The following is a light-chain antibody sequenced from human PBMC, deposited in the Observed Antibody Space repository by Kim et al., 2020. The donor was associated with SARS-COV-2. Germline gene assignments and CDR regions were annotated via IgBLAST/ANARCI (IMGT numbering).Light chain of an antibody. CDR3: QQSHSSPVT. CDR1: QDIATF. V-gene: IGKV1-39*01. CDR2: GAF. J-gene: IGKJ2*01. Sequence: SASVGDRVTITCRASQDIATFLNWYQQKPGRAPKLLIFGAFHLQSGVPSRFSGSGYGVDFTLTISGLQSEDSATYYCQQSHSSPVTFGQGTKLEI.